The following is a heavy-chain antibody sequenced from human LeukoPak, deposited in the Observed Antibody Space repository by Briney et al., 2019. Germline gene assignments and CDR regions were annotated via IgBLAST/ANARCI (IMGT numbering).Heavy chain of an antibody. V-gene: IGHV4-39*01. CDR2: IYYSGST. CDR1: GGSISSSSYY. CDR3: ARVIYCSGGSCYDGAWFDP. Sequence: NPSETLSLTCTVSGGSISSSSYYWGWIRQPPGKGLEWIGSIYYSGSTYYNPSLKSRVTISVDTSKNQFSLKLSSVTAADTAVYYCARVIYCSGGSCYDGAWFDPWGQGTLVTVSS. D-gene: IGHD2-15*01. J-gene: IGHJ5*02.